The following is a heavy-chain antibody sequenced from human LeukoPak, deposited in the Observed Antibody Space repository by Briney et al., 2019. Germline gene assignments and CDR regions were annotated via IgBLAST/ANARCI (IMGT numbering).Heavy chain of an antibody. J-gene: IGHJ4*02. CDR1: GFTFRNYG. CDR2: ISGSGSGT. D-gene: IGHD2-2*02. V-gene: IGHV3-23*01. Sequence: GGSLRLSCVTSGFTFRNYGMNWVRQAPGKGLEWVLGISGSGSGTYYAASVKGRFTISGDNSKNTLFLQMTSRGADDTAIYYCVKDSDTPGCFDFWGQGTPLIVSS. CDR3: VKDSDTPGCFDF.